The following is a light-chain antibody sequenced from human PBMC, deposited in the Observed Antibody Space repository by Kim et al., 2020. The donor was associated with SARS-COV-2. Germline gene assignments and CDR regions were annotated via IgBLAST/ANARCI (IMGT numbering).Light chain of an antibody. CDR1: NIGSKS. J-gene: IGLJ1*01. CDR2: YDS. Sequence: APGKTARITCGRNNIGSKSVHWYQRMPGQAPVLVIYYDSDRPSGSPERFSGSNSGNTATLTISRVEAGDEADYYCQVWDGSSDHYVFGTGTKVTVL. CDR3: QVWDGSSDHYV. V-gene: IGLV3-21*04.